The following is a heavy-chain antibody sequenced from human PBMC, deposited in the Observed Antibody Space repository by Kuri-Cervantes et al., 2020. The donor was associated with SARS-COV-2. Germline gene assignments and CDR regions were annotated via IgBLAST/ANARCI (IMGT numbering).Heavy chain of an antibody. J-gene: IGHJ3*02. D-gene: IGHD2-21*02. CDR3: ARPMNLVTAYEAFNI. Sequence: ESLKISCTVSGGSISSYYWSWIRQPPGKGLEWIGYIYYSGSTYYNPSLKSRVTMSVDTSKNQFSLKLSSVTAADTAVYYCARPMNLVTAYEAFNIWGQGTMVTVSS. CDR1: GGSISSYY. V-gene: IGHV4-59*12. CDR2: IYYSGST.